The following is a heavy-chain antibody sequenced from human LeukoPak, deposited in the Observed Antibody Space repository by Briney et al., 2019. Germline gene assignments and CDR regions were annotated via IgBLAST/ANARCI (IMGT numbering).Heavy chain of an antibody. V-gene: IGHV4-34*01. D-gene: IGHD4-23*01. CDR1: GGSFSGYY. J-gene: IGHJ3*02. Sequence: SETLSLTCAVYGGSFSGYYWSWIRQPPGKGLEWIGEINHSGSTNYNPSLKSRVTMSVDTSKNQFSLKLSSVTAADTAVYYCALNGGWEAFDIWGQGTMVTVSS. CDR2: INHSGST. CDR3: ALNGGWEAFDI.